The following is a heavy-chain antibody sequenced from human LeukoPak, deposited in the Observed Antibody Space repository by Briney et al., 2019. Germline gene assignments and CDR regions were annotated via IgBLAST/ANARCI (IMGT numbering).Heavy chain of an antibody. CDR3: ARNPGGMDV. V-gene: IGHV1-46*01. CDR2: VNPSGGST. J-gene: IGHJ6*02. CDR1: GYTFTRYY. Sequence: ASVKVSCKASGYTFTRYYLHWVRQAPGQGLEWMGIVNPSGGSTTYAQKFQGRVTMTRDTSTSTVYMELSSLRSEDTAVYYCARNPGGMDVWGQGTTVTVSS.